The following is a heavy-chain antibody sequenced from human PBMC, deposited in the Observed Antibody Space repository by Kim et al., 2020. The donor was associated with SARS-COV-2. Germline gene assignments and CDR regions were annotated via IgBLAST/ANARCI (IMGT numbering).Heavy chain of an antibody. CDR3: ARLNKAPYAFDI. J-gene: IGHJ3*02. CDR2: IYYSGST. Sequence: SETLSLTCTVSGGSISSYYWSWIRQPPGKGLEWIGYIYYSGSTNYNPSLKSRVTISVDTPKNQFSLKLSSVTAADTAVYYCARLNKAPYAFDIWGQGTMVTVSS. CDR1: GGSISSYY. V-gene: IGHV4-59*01.